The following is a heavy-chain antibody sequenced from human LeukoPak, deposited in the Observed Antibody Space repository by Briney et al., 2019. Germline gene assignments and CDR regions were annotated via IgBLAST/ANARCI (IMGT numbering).Heavy chain of an antibody. CDR3: ARVVGKYSSSWYY. V-gene: IGHV4-34*01. Sequence: SETLSLTCAVYGGSFSRYSWSWIRQPPGKGLEWFGEINHSGSTNYNPSLKGRVTISVDTSKNQFSLKLRSATAADTAVYYCARVVGKYSSSWYYWGQGTLVTVSS. J-gene: IGHJ4*02. CDR1: GGSFSRYS. D-gene: IGHD6-13*01. CDR2: INHSGST.